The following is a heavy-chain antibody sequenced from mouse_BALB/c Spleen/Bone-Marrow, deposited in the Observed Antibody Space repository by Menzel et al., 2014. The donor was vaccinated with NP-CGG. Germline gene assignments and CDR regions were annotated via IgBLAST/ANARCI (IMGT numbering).Heavy chain of an antibody. CDR1: GFNIKDTY. Sequence: EVQLQQSGAELVKPGASVKLSCTASGFNIKDTYMHWVKRRPGQGLEWIGRIDPANGNTKYDPKFQGKATITADTSSNTAYLQLSSLTSEDTAVYYCARYRLGTYFDYWGQGTTLTVSS. D-gene: IGHD1-2*01. J-gene: IGHJ2*01. CDR2: IDPANGNT. CDR3: ARYRLGTYFDY. V-gene: IGHV14-3*02.